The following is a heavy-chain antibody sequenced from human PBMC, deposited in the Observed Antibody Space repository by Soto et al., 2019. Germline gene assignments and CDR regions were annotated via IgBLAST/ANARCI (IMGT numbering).Heavy chain of an antibody. J-gene: IGHJ4*02. CDR1: GITISNYP. V-gene: IGHV3-23*01. D-gene: IGHD5-12*01. CDR3: AKDLDFGGYDYWTLFH. CDR2: ISGSGGST. Sequence: GGSLRLSCAASGITISNYPMSWVRQAPGKGLEWVSGISGSGGSTYYADSAKGRFTISRDNSKNTLYLQMNSLRAEDTAVYYCAKDLDFGGYDYWTLFHWGQGTQVTVSS.